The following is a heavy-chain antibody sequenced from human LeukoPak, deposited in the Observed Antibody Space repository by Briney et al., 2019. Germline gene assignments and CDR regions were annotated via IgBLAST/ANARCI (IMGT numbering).Heavy chain of an antibody. J-gene: IGHJ4*02. CDR1: GFSFSTYW. V-gene: IGHV3-7*04. D-gene: IGHD1-14*01. Sequence: GGSLRLSCAASGFSFSTYWMSWVRQAPGKGLEWVPNIKQGGVDKYYVGSVSGRYTISRDDAKTSLYLQMNSLRPEDTAIYYCARGRAPDYWGQGTLVTVSS. CDR2: IKQGGVDK. CDR3: ARGRAPDY.